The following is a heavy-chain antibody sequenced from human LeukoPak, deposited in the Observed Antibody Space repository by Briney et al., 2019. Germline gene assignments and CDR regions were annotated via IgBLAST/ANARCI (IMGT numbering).Heavy chain of an antibody. V-gene: IGHV3-48*01. J-gene: IGHJ4*02. D-gene: IGHD2-15*01. Sequence: GGSLRLSCAASGFTFSSYSMNCVRQAPGKGLEWVSYISSSSSTIYYADSVKGRFTISRDNAKNSLHLQMNSLRAEDTAVYYCARDRGPYCSGGSCYNYWGQGTLVTVSS. CDR3: ARDRGPYCSGGSCYNY. CDR2: ISSSSSTI. CDR1: GFTFSSYS.